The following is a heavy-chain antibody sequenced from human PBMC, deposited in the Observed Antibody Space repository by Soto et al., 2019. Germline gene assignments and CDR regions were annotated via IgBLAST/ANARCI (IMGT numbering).Heavy chain of an antibody. CDR2: VYRTGST. D-gene: IGHD6-13*01. Sequence: QVQLQESGPGLVKPSGTLSLTCAVSGGSISTSNWWSWVRQPPGKGLEWIGEVYRTGSTNYNPSRESRLTXSXXXSXXQFSLKLTSVTAADTAVYYCARARATIAAAAIFDCWGQGTLVTVSS. J-gene: IGHJ4*02. V-gene: IGHV4-4*02. CDR1: GGSISTSNW. CDR3: ARARATIAAAAIFDC.